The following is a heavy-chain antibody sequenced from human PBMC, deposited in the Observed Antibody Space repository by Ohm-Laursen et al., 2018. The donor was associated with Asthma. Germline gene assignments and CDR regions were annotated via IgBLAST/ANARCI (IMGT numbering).Heavy chain of an antibody. J-gene: IGHJ4*02. V-gene: IGHV3-30*03. D-gene: IGHD6-13*01. CDR2: ISYDGSNK. Sequence: SSLRLSCSASGFTFSIYGIHWVRQAPGKGLEWVAVISYDGSNKYYADSVKGRFTISRDNSKNTLYLQMNSLRAEDTAVYYCARGLPAAAGDYFDYWGQGTLVTVSS. CDR3: ARGLPAAAGDYFDY. CDR1: GFTFSIYG.